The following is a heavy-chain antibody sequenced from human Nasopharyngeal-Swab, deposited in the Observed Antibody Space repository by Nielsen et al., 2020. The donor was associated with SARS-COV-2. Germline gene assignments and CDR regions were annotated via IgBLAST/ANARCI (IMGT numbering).Heavy chain of an antibody. J-gene: IGHJ4*02. CDR3: ARDLEQWQGIDY. Sequence: GVSLSPSCAASGFTLSIFAIPWDRQAQGKGLVWVPFIWYDGRNKYYANSVTGRFTISRDNSKNTLYLQMNSLRAEETAVYYCARDLEQWQGIDYWGQGTLVTVSS. D-gene: IGHD6-19*01. V-gene: IGHV3-33*01. CDR2: IWYDGRNK. CDR1: GFTLSIFA.